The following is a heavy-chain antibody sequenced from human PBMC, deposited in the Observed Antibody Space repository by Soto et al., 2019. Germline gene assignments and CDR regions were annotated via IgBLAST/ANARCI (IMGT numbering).Heavy chain of an antibody. CDR1: GGSISSYY. D-gene: IGHD3-9*01. V-gene: IGHV4-59*01. Sequence: SETLSLTCTVSGGSISSYYWSWIRQPPGKGLEWIGYIYYSGSTNNNPSLKSRVTISVDTSKNQFSLKLSSVTAADTAVYYCARTILYYDILTGRGTLVGDYGMDVWGQGTTVTVSS. CDR2: IYYSGST. J-gene: IGHJ6*02. CDR3: ARTILYYDILTGRGTLVGDYGMDV.